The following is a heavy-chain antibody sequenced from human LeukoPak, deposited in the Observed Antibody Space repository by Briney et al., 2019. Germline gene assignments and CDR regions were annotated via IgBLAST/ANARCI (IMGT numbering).Heavy chain of an antibody. D-gene: IGHD6-13*01. CDR3: MTASRSSSWPPPT. J-gene: IGHJ5*02. Sequence: GGSLRLSCAASGFTFSSYAMSWVRQAPGKGLEWVANIKQDGSEKKYVDSVKGRFTISRDNAKNSLYLQMNSLRAEDTAMYYCMTASRSSSWPPPTWGQGTLVTVSS. V-gene: IGHV3-7*01. CDR2: IKQDGSEK. CDR1: GFTFSSYA.